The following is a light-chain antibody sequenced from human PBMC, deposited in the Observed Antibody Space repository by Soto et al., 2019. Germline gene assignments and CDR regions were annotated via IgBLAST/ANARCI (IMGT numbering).Light chain of an antibody. V-gene: IGLV2-23*01. Sequence: QSALTQPASVSGSPGQSITISCTGTSSDVGSYNVVSWYQQHPGKAPKLMIYEGNKRPSGVSNRFSGSKSGNTASLTISGLEAEDEADYCCCSYAGQRVVFGGGTKVTVL. CDR2: EGN. J-gene: IGLJ2*01. CDR1: SSDVGSYNV. CDR3: CSYAGQRVV.